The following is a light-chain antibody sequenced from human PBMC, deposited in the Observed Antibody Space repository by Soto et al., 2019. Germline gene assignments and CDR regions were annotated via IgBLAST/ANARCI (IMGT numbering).Light chain of an antibody. CDR1: QGISSY. J-gene: IGKJ4*01. Sequence: IQLTQSPSFLSASVGDRVSITCRASQGISSYLAWYQQKPGKAPKLLIYAVSTLQSGVPSRFSGTDSGTEFTLTISSLQPEDFATSYCQQLKSYPQSTFGGGTKVEIK. CDR2: AVS. CDR3: QQLKSYPQST. V-gene: IGKV1-9*01.